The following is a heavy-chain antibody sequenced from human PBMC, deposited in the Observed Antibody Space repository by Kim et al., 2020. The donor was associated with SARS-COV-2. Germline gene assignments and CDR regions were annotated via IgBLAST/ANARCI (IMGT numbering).Heavy chain of an antibody. D-gene: IGHD6-13*01. CDR3: ARRAGKYSGCWDC. CDR2: ISSSGSTI. Sequence: GGSLRLSCVVSGFTLSSYCMDWVRQAPGKGLEWVSHISSSGSTIYYADSVKGRFTISRDNAKNSLYLQMNSLRAEDTAVYYCARRAGKYSGCWDCWGHGT. J-gene: IGHJ4*01. CDR1: GFTLSSYC. V-gene: IGHV3-48*01.